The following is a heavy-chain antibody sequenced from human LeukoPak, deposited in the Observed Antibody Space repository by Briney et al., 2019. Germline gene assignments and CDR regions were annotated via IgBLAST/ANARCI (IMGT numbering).Heavy chain of an antibody. CDR1: GFTFSSYS. CDR2: ISSSGSTI. J-gene: IGHJ4*02. D-gene: IGHD5-24*01. V-gene: IGHV3-48*04. Sequence: GGSLRLSCAASGFTFSSYSMNWVRQAPGKGLEWVSKISSSGSTIYYADSVKGRFTISRDNAKNSLYLQMNSLRAEDTAVYYCARQREMTTIFTALGYWGQGTLVTVSS. CDR3: ARQREMTTIFTALGY.